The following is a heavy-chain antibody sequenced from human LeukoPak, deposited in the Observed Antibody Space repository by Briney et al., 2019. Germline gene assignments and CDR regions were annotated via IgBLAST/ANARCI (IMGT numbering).Heavy chain of an antibody. CDR2: IYYSGST. J-gene: IGHJ5*02. Sequence: SETLSLTCTASGGSISSRSYYWGWIRQLPGKGLEWIGSIYYSGSTYYNPSLKSRVTISVDTSKNKFSLKLSSVTAADTAVYYCASRGGCSSTSCYNWFDPWGQGTLVTVSS. CDR3: ASRGGCSSTSCYNWFDP. CDR1: GGSISSRSYY. D-gene: IGHD2-2*01. V-gene: IGHV4-39*07.